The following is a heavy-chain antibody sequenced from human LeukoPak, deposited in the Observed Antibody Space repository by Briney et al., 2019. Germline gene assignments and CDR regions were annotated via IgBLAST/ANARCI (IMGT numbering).Heavy chain of an antibody. Sequence: GESLKISCKGSGYSFTSYWIGWVRQVPGKGLEWMGIIYPGDSDTRYSPSFQGQVTISADKSISTAYLQWSSLKASDTAMYYCARLDGLGIQMGAFDIWGQGTMVTVSS. CDR1: GYSFTSYW. V-gene: IGHV5-51*01. J-gene: IGHJ3*02. CDR3: ARLDGLGIQMGAFDI. D-gene: IGHD6-13*01. CDR2: IYPGDSDT.